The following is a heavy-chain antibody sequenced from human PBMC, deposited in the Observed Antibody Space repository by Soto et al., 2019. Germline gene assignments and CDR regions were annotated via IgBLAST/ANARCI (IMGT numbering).Heavy chain of an antibody. V-gene: IGHV4-39*01. CDR2: IYYSGST. CDR3: ARRKETTVGNWYFDL. J-gene: IGHJ2*01. Sequence: QLQLQESGPGLVKPSETLSLTCTVSGGSISSSSYYWGWIRQPPGKGLEWIGSIYYSGSTYYNPSLKSRVTISVDTSKNQFSLKLSSVTAADTAVYYCARRKETTVGNWYFDLWGRGTLVTVSS. D-gene: IGHD4-17*01. CDR1: GGSISSSSYY.